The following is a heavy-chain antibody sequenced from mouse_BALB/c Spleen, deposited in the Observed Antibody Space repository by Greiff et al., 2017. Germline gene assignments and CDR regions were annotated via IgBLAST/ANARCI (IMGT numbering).Heavy chain of an antibody. CDR1: GFTFSSFG. CDR3: ARSHYDYDAWFAY. CDR2: ISSGSSTI. J-gene: IGHJ3*01. V-gene: IGHV5-17*02. D-gene: IGHD2-4*01. Sequence: DVMLVESGGGLVQPGGSRKLSCEASGFTFSSFGMHWVRQAPEKGLEWVAYISSGSSTIYYADTVKGRFTISRDNPKNTLFLQMTSLRSEDTAMYYCARSHYDYDAWFAYWGQGTLVTVSA.